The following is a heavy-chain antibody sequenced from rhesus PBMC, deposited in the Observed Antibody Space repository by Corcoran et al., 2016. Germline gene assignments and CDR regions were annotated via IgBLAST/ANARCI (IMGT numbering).Heavy chain of an antibody. CDR3: VRTVGTVTHWYFDL. D-gene: IGHD5-24*01. Sequence: QVRLQESGPGLVKPSETLSLTCTVSGGSISSTNWGSWILQSPGKGLEWMGNIAGSSGATYYNPSLKSRVTISTDTSKNQFSLKLSSVTAADTAVYYCVRTVGTVTHWYFDLWGPGTPITISS. J-gene: IGHJ2*01. CDR2: IAGSSGAT. V-gene: IGHV4-65*02. CDR1: GGSISSTNW.